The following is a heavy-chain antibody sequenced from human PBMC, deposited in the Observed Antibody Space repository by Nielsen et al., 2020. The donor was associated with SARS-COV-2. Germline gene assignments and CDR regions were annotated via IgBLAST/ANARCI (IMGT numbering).Heavy chain of an antibody. CDR3: AKERDSSAYYVTTDF. D-gene: IGHD3-22*01. CDR2: ISYNGKSE. CDR1: GFTFSSHG. V-gene: IGHV3-30*18. J-gene: IGHJ4*02. Sequence: GESLKIFCAASGFTFSSHGMHWVRQAPGKGLEWVAVISYNGKSEYYADSVKGRFSISRDNSKNTVYLQVNSLRAEDTAVYFCAKERDSSAYYVTTDFWGQGTLVTVSS.